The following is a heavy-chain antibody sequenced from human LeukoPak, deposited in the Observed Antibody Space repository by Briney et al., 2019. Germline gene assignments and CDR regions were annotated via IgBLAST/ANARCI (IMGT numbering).Heavy chain of an antibody. Sequence: SSETLSLTCAVYAGSFSGYYWSWILQPPGKGLEWIGEINHSGSTNYNPSLKSRVTISVDTSRNQFSLKLSSVTAADTAVYYCARWWGFDPWGQGTLVTVSS. V-gene: IGHV4-34*01. J-gene: IGHJ5*02. CDR2: INHSGST. D-gene: IGHD2-15*01. CDR1: AGSFSGYY. CDR3: ARWWGFDP.